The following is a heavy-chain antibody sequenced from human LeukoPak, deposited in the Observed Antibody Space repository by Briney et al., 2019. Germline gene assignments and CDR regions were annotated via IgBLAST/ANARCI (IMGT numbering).Heavy chain of an antibody. Sequence: SETLSLTCAVYGGSFSSYYWSWIRQPPGKGLEWIGYIYYSGSTNYNPSLKSRVTISVDTSKNQFSLKLSSVTAADTAVYYCARSLRDYGGKGGLDYWGQGTLVTVSS. V-gene: IGHV4-59*08. CDR2: IYYSGST. CDR1: GGSFSSYY. CDR3: ARSLRDYGGKGGLDY. D-gene: IGHD4-23*01. J-gene: IGHJ4*02.